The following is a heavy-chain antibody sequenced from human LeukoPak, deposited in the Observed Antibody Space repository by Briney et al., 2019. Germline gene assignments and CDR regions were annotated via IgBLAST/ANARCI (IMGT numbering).Heavy chain of an antibody. CDR2: IYYSGST. CDR3: AKDLYWLPQWSDYNWFDP. D-gene: IGHD1-26*01. V-gene: IGHV4-30-4*01. J-gene: IGHJ5*02. Sequence: SETLSLTCTVSGGSISSGDYYWSWIRQPPGTGLEWIGYIYYSGSTYYNPSLKSRVTISVDTSKNQFSLKLSSVTAADTAVYYCAKDLYWLPQWSDYNWFDPWGQGTLVTVSS. CDR1: GGSISSGDYY.